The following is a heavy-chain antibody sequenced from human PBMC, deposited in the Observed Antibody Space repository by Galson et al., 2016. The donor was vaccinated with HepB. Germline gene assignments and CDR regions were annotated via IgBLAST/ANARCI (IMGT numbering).Heavy chain of an antibody. Sequence: SLRLSCAASGFIFNSYSMNWVRQAPGKGLKWISYISSSSNSMYYADSVKGRFTISRDNAKNSLYLQMNSLRDEDTAVYYCVKGAGTIDYWGQGTLVTVSS. J-gene: IGHJ4*02. CDR3: VKGAGTIDY. CDR1: GFIFNSYS. CDR2: ISSSSNSM. D-gene: IGHD6-19*01. V-gene: IGHV3-48*02.